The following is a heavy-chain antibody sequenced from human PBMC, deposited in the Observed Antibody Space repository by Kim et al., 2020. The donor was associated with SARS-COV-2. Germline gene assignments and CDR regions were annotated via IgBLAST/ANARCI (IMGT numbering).Heavy chain of an antibody. CDR2: IWYDGSNK. CDR3: ARDSSSSRYYYYGMDV. CDR1: GFTFSSYG. Sequence: GGSLRLSCAASGFTFSSYGMHWVRQAPGKGLEWVAVIWYDGSNKYYADSVKGRFTISRDNSKNTLYLQMNSLRAEDTAVYYCARDSSSSRYYYYGMDVWGQGTTVTVSS. D-gene: IGHD6-6*01. J-gene: IGHJ6*02. V-gene: IGHV3-33*01.